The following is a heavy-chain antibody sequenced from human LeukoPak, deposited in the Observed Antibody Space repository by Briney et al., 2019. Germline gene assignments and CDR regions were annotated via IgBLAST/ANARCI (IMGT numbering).Heavy chain of an antibody. CDR3: ARGWGNAFDI. J-gene: IGHJ3*02. Sequence: GGSLRLSCAASGFTFSSYSMNWVRQAPGKGLEWVSYISSSSSTIYYADSVKGRFTISRDNAKNSLHLQMNSLRDEDTAVYYCARGWGNAFDIWGQGTMVTVSS. D-gene: IGHD3-16*01. CDR1: GFTFSSYS. CDR2: ISSSSSTI. V-gene: IGHV3-48*02.